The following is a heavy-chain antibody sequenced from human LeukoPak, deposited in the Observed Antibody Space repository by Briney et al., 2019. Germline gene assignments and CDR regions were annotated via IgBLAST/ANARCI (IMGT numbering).Heavy chain of an antibody. CDR2: INTNTGNP. CDR3: ARTPNFDY. Sequence: ASVKVSCKASGYIFSVYAMIWVRQAPGQGLELMGWINTNTGNPTYAQGFTGRFVFSLDTSVSTAYLQISSLKAEDTAVYYCARTPNFDYWGQGTLVTVSS. V-gene: IGHV7-4-1*02. CDR1: GYIFSVYA. J-gene: IGHJ4*02.